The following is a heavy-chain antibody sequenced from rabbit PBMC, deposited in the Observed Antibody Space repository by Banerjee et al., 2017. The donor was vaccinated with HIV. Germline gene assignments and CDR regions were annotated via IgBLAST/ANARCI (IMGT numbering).Heavy chain of an antibody. J-gene: IGHJ4*01. CDR2: IYAGSGST. Sequence: QEQLEESGGDLVKPEGSLALTCKASGFTISSSYYMCWVRQAPGKGLEWIGCIYAGSGSTWYASWAKGRFTISKTSSTTVTLQMTSLTAADTATYFCARGVYGAGGYVYLSLYYFNLWGQGTLVTVS. V-gene: IGHV1S45*01. CDR3: ARGVYGAGGYVYLSLYYFNL. D-gene: IGHD6-1*01. CDR1: GFTISSSYY.